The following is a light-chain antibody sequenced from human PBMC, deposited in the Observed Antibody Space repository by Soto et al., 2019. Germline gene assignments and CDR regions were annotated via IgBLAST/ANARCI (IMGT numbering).Light chain of an antibody. J-gene: IGLJ2*01. Sequence: QSVLTQPPSVSGAPGQRVTISCTGSSSNIGAGYDVHWYQQLPGRAPKLLIYGNTNRPSAVPDRCSGSKSGTSASLAITGLQAEDEADYYCLSFDSSLSVVFGGGTKLTVL. CDR3: LSFDSSLSVV. V-gene: IGLV1-40*01. CDR1: SSNIGAGYD. CDR2: GNT.